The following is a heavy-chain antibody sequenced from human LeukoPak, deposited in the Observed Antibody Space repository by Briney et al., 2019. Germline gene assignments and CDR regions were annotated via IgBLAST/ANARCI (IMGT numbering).Heavy chain of an antibody. J-gene: IGHJ4*02. V-gene: IGHV1-69*04. Sequence: ASVKVSCKASGGTFSSYAISWVRQAPGQGLEWMGRIIPILGIANYAQKFQGRVTITADKSTSTAYMKLSSLRSEDTAVYYCARAPIAAAGTVFDYWGQGTLVTVSS. CDR3: ARAPIAAAGTVFDY. CDR1: GGTFSSYA. CDR2: IIPILGIA. D-gene: IGHD6-13*01.